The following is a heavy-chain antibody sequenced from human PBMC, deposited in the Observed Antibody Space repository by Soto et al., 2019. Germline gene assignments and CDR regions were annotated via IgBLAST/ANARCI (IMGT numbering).Heavy chain of an antibody. CDR3: ARGGAAAARPFDY. CDR2: IYYSGST. V-gene: IGHV4-31*03. CDR1: GDSISSGAYY. D-gene: IGHD6-13*01. J-gene: IGHJ4*02. Sequence: QVQLQESGPGLVKPSQTLSLTCTVSGDSISSGAYYWSWIRQHPGKGLEWIGYIYYSGSTYYNPSLRSRVTISIETSKNQFALKLSSVTAADQAVSYCARGGAAAARPFDYWGQGTLVTVSS.